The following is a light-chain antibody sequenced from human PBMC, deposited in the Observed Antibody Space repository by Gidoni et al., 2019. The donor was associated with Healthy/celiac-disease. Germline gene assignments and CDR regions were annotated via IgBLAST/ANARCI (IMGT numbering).Light chain of an antibody. Sequence: DLQITQSPSPLSASVGDRVTITCRASQGISNYLAWYQQKPGKVPKLLIYAASTLQSGVPSRFSGSGSGTDFTLTISSLQPEDVATYYCQKYNSARFTFGGGTKVEIK. V-gene: IGKV1-27*01. CDR1: QGISNY. CDR3: QKYNSARFT. J-gene: IGKJ4*01. CDR2: AAS.